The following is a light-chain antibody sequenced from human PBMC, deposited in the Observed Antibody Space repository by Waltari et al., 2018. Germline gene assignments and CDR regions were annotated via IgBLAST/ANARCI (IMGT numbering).Light chain of an antibody. J-gene: IGLJ2*01. Sequence: QSALTQPRPVSGSPGQSVTPPCTGTSSDSGGANYASWYQQHPGQAPKLVIYDVDKRPSGVPDRFSGSKAGNTASLTISGLQTDDDADYYCCSYAGRYTSVFGRGTRVTVL. V-gene: IGLV2-11*01. CDR1: SSDSGGANY. CDR3: CSYAGRYTSV. CDR2: DVD.